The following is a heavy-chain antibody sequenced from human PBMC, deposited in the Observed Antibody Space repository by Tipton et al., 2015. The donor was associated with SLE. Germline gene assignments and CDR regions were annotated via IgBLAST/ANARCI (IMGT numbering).Heavy chain of an antibody. Sequence: QLVQSGAEVKKPGASVKVSCMASGYTFTSYYMHWVRQAPGQGLEWMGIINPSGGSTSYAQKFQGRVTMTRDTSTSTVYMELSSLRSEDTAVYYCARDPFTIFGVVTRVRGYMDVWGKGTTVTVSS. D-gene: IGHD3-3*01. V-gene: IGHV1-46*01. CDR1: GYTFTSYY. CDR3: ARDPFTIFGVVTRVRGYMDV. CDR2: INPSGGST. J-gene: IGHJ6*03.